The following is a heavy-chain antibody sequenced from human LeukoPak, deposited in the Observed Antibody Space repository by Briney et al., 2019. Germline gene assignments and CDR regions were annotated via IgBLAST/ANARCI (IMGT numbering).Heavy chain of an antibody. Sequence: PGGSLRLSCAASGFTFSNAWMSWVRQAPGKGLEWVAVIWYDGSNKYYADSVKGRLTISRDNSKNTLYLQMNSLRAEDTAVYYCARGGGYYREYFQHWGQGTLVTVSS. CDR3: ARGGGYYREYFQH. CDR1: GFTFSNAW. J-gene: IGHJ1*01. V-gene: IGHV3-33*08. CDR2: IWYDGSNK. D-gene: IGHD3-22*01.